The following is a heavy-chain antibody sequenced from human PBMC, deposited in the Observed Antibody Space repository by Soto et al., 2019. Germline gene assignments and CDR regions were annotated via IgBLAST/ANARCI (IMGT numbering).Heavy chain of an antibody. J-gene: IGHJ4*02. CDR2: IYYSGTT. CDR1: GGSIETFY. V-gene: IGHV4-59*08. Sequence: SETLSLTCTVSGGSIETFYWSWIRQPPGKGLEWIGYIYYSGTTYYNPSLKSRVTMSVDASRNLFSLKLSSVTAADTAVYFCTRSHYFDYWGQGALVTVSS. CDR3: TRSHYFDY.